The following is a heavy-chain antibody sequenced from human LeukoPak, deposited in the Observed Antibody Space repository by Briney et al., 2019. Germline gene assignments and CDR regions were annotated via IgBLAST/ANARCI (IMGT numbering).Heavy chain of an antibody. J-gene: IGHJ4*02. D-gene: IGHD7-27*01. CDR2: ISGSSDNT. CDR1: TVTFRSFA. CDR3: AKDPINWGSIYFDC. Sequence: SGGSLRLSCTASTVTFRSFAMSWVRQAPGKGLEWVSSISGSSDNTNYADSVKGRFTISRDNSKNILYLQMNSLTAEDTAVYWCAKDPINWGSIYFDCWGQGTLVTVSS. V-gene: IGHV3-23*01.